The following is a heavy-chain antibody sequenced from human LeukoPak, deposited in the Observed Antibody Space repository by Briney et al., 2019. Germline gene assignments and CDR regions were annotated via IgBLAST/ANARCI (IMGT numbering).Heavy chain of an antibody. CDR1: GGSFSGYY. CDR3: ARNRYCSGGRCYSGFAY. J-gene: IGHJ4*02. Sequence: SGTLSLTCAVYGGSFSGYYWTWIRQPPGKGLEWIGEITHTGSTNYNPSLKSRITISVDTSKNQFSLKLSSVTAADTAVYYCARNRYCSGGRCYSGFAYWGQGTLVTVSS. V-gene: IGHV4-34*01. CDR2: ITHTGST. D-gene: IGHD2-15*01.